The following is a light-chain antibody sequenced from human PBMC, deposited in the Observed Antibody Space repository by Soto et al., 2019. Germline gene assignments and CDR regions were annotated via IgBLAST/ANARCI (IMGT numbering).Light chain of an antibody. V-gene: IGKV1-5*01. CDR2: AAS. CDR3: LQHNSYPLT. J-gene: IGKJ1*01. CDR1: QSISSW. Sequence: DIQMTQSPSTLSATAGDRVTITCRASQSISSWLAWYQQKPGKAPKRLIYAASSLQSGVPSRFSGSGSGTEFTLTISSLQPEDFATYYCLQHNSYPLTFGQGTKVDIK.